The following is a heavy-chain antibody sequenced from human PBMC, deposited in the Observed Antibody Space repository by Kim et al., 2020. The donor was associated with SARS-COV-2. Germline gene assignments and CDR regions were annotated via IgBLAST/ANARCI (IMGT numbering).Heavy chain of an antibody. Sequence: SETLSLTCAVYGGSFNGYHWTWIRQSPGKGLEWVGEIYHFGSANYNPSLKSRVTILVEKSKNQISLRLNSVTAADTAVHYCARGVLGGVTGILLVLWSDKGGFDLWGQGTLVTVSS. V-gene: IGHV4-34*01. J-gene: IGHJ5*01. D-gene: IGHD1-20*01. CDR1: GGSFNGYH. CDR3: ARGVLGGVTGILLVLWSDKGGFDL. CDR2: IYHFGSA.